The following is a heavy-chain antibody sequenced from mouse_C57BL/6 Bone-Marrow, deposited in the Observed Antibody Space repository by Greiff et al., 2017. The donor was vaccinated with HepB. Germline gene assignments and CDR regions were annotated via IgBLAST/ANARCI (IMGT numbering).Heavy chain of an antibody. J-gene: IGHJ4*01. CDR2: ISNLAYSI. CDR3: ARRNYYGSSYDAMDY. D-gene: IGHD1-1*01. CDR1: GFTFSDYG. Sequence: EVKLMESGGGLVQPGGSLKLSCAASGFTFSDYGMAWVRQAPRKGPEWVAFISNLAYSIYYADTVTGRFTISRENAKNTLYLEMSSLRSEDTAMYYCARRNYYGSSYDAMDYWGQGTSVTVSS. V-gene: IGHV5-15*01.